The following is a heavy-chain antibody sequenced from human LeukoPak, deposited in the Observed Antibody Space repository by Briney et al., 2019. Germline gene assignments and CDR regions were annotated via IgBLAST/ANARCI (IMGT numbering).Heavy chain of an antibody. Sequence: SETLSLTCAVSGGSISSSNWWSWVRQPPGKGLEWIGEIYHSGSTNYNPSLKSRVTISVDKSKNQFSLKLSSVTAADTAVYYCATNYDILTGYYPRLYDYWGQGTLVTVSS. CDR2: IYHSGST. J-gene: IGHJ4*02. CDR1: GGSISSSNW. V-gene: IGHV4-4*02. D-gene: IGHD3-9*01. CDR3: ATNYDILTGYYPRLYDY.